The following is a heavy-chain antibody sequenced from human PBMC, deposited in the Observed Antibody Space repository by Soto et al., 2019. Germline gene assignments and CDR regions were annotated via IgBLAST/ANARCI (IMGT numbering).Heavy chain of an antibody. J-gene: IGHJ4*02. D-gene: IGHD6-19*01. CDR3: ARSVAVPGAHIDY. CDR1: GGSISGSY. V-gene: IGHV4-59*01. CDR2: VYYTGST. Sequence: QVQLQESGPGLVKPSETLSLTCSVSGGSISGSYWSWIRQSPGKGLEWLGYVYYTGSTNYSPSLRSRVSISVDTSKNEFSLRLSSVTAADTAVYFCARSVAVPGAHIDYWDQGTQVTVSS.